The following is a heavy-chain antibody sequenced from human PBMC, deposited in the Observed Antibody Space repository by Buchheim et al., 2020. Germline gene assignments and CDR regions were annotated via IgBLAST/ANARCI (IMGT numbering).Heavy chain of an antibody. CDR1: GFRLSNYW. D-gene: IGHD3-16*01. CDR2: MNQDGSEK. Sequence: EVQLVESGGGLVQPGESLRLSCAASGFRLSNYWMTWVRQAPGKGLEWVANMNQDGSEKFYVDSVKGRFTISRDNAKNSLYLQMNSLRAEDTAVYYCARDYMITHHYYGMDVWGQGTT. J-gene: IGHJ6*02. V-gene: IGHV3-7*01. CDR3: ARDYMITHHYYGMDV.